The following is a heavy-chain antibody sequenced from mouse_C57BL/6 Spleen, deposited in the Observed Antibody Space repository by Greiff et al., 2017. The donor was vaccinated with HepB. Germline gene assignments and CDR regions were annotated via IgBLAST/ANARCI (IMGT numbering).Heavy chain of an antibody. D-gene: IGHD3-3*01. V-gene: IGHV1-15*01. CDR2: IDPETGGT. CDR1: GYTFTDYE. J-gene: IGHJ4*01. Sequence: QVQLQQSGAELVRPGASVTLSCKASGYTFTDYEMHWVKQTPVHGLEWIGAIDPETGGTAYNQKFKGKAILTADKSSSTAYMELRSLTSEDSAVYYCTGQLTGYAMDDWGQGTSVTVSS. CDR3: TGQLTGYAMDD.